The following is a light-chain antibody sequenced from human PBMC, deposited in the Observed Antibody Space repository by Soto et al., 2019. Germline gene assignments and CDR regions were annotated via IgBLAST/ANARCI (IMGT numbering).Light chain of an antibody. J-gene: IGKJ1*01. CDR3: QQYSSSRT. CDR2: GGS. Sequence: VLTQSPGTLSLSPGESATLSCRASQTVSITYLTWYQQKPGQAPRLLIYGGSSRATGIPVRFSGSGSETDFTLTITRLEPEDFAMYYCQQYSSSRTFGQGTKVDIK. CDR1: QTVSITY. V-gene: IGKV3-20*01.